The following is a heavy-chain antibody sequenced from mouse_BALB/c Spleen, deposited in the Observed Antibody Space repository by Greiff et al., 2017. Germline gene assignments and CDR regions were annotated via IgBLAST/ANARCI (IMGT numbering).Heavy chain of an antibody. CDR3: ARDLGTTVVATSSYWYFDV. CDR1: GFTFSSYG. Sequence: EVKVVESGGGLVQPGGSLKLSCAASGFTFSSYGMSWVRQTPDKRLELVATINSNGGSTYYPDSVKGRFTISRDNAKNTLYLQMSSLKSEDTAMYYCARDLGTTVVATSSYWYFDVWGAGTTVTVSS. J-gene: IGHJ1*01. V-gene: IGHV5-6-3*01. D-gene: IGHD1-1*01. CDR2: INSNGGST.